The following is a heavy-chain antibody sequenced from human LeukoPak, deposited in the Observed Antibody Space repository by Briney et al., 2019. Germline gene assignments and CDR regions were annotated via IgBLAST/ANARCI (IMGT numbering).Heavy chain of an antibody. CDR1: GGSISSYY. D-gene: IGHD5-18*01. CDR3: TRGQKYRNGYTVTELGSGYFAY. V-gene: IGHV4-59*01. J-gene: IGHJ4*02. Sequence: SETLSLTCSVSGGSISSYYWNWIRQTPGKGLEWIGYIYYSGRTNYNPSLKSRVTISVDTSKNQFSLTLSSVTTADTAVYYCTRGQKYRNGYTVTELGSGYFAYWGQGTLVTVSS. CDR2: IYYSGRT.